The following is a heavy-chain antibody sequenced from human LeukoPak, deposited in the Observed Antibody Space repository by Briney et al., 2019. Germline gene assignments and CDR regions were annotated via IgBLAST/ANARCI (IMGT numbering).Heavy chain of an antibody. J-gene: IGHJ4*02. CDR2: MNPQTGNA. CDR3: ANPVD. V-gene: IGHV1-8*02. Sequence: ASVKVSCKASGGTFSSYAISWVRQAPGQGLEWMGWMNPQTGNAGFAEKFQGRVTLTSDNSISTAYMELSSLRPEDTAVYYCANPVDWGQGTLVTVSS. CDR1: GGTFSSYA.